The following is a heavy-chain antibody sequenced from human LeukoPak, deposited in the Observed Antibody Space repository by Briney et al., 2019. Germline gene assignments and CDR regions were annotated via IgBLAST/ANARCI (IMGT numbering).Heavy chain of an antibody. CDR2: IYYSGST. D-gene: IGHD5-12*01. CDR1: GGSISSSSYY. CDR3: ARDGEYSGYDYRRFDP. Sequence: SETLSLTCTVSGGSISSSSYYWGWIRQPPGKGLEWIGYIYYSGSTNYNPSLKSRVTISVDTSKNQFSLKLSSVTAADTAVYYCARDGEYSGYDYRRFDPWGQGTLVTVS. V-gene: IGHV4-61*05. J-gene: IGHJ5*02.